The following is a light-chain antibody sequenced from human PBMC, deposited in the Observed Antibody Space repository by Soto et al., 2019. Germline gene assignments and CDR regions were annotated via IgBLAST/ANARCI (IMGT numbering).Light chain of an antibody. J-gene: IGKJ1*01. CDR1: QSVSSSY. V-gene: IGKV3D-15*01. CDR2: DTS. CDR3: QQYNNWPRT. Sequence: EIVMTQSPATLSVSPGERATLSCRASQSVSSSYLAWYQQTPGQAPRLLVYDTSYRATGVPDRFSGSGSGTEFTLTISSLQSEDFAVYYCQQYNNWPRTFGQGTKVDNK.